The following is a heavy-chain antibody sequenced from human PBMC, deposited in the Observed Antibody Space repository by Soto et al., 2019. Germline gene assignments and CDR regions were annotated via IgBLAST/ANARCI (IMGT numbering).Heavy chain of an antibody. V-gene: IGHV4-59*01. D-gene: IGHD3-10*01. Sequence: SETLSLTCTVSGGSISSYYWSWIRQPPGKGLEWIGEINHSGSTNYNPSLKSRVTISVDMSKNQFSLKLSSVTAADTAVYYCATRFRYYYGSGSYLGYYYGMDVWGQGTTVTVSS. CDR2: INHSGST. CDR1: GGSISSYY. J-gene: IGHJ6*02. CDR3: ATRFRYYYGSGSYLGYYYGMDV.